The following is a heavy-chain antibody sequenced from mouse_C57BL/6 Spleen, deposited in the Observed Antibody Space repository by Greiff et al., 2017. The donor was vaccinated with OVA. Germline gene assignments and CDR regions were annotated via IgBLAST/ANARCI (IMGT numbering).Heavy chain of an antibody. J-gene: IGHJ3*01. CDR1: GYTFTSYW. CDR3: AREDFRGSLFAY. D-gene: IGHD3-3*01. V-gene: IGHV1-64*01. CDR2: IHPNSGST. Sequence: QVQLQQPGAELVKPGASVKLSCKASGYTFTSYWMHWVKQRPGQGLEWIGMIHPNSGSTNYNEKFKSKATLTVDKSSSTAYMQLSSLTSEDSAVYYCAREDFRGSLFAYWGQGTLVTVSA.